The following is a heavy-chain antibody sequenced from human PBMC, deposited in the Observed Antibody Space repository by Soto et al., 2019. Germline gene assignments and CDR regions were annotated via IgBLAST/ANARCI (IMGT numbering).Heavy chain of an antibody. CDR3: AKDRREIYYYYYMDV. CDR2: ISWNSGSI. Sequence: EVQLVESGGGLVQPGRSLRLSCAASGFTFDDYAMHWVRQAPGKGLEWVSGISWNSGSIGYADSVKGRFTISRDNAKNSLSLRMNSMRAEDTALYYCAKDRREIYYYYYMDVWGKGTTVTVSS. D-gene: IGHD1-26*01. CDR1: GFTFDDYA. V-gene: IGHV3-9*01. J-gene: IGHJ6*03.